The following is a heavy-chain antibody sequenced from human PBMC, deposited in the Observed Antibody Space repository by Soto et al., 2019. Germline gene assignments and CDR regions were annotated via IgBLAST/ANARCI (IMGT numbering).Heavy chain of an antibody. CDR1: GFTFSSYA. Sequence: GGSLRLSCAASGFTFSSYAMSWVRQAPGKGLEWVSAISGSGGSTYYADSVKGRFTISRDNSKNTLYLQMNSLRAEDTAVYYSAKGPGRYCSCGSYYHPWGRGTRVTVSS. CDR2: ISGSGGST. D-gene: IGHD2-15*01. V-gene: IGHV3-23*01. J-gene: IGHJ5*02. CDR3: AKGPGRYCSCGSYYHP.